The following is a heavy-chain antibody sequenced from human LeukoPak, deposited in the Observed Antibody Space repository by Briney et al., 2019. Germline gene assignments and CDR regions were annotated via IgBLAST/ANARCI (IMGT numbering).Heavy chain of an antibody. Sequence: GGSLRLSCAASGFTSSSYWMHWVRQAPGKGLVWVSRINSDGSSTSYADSVKGRFTISRDNAKNTLDLQMNSLRAEDTAVYYCARDGILGSHDSWGQGTLVTVSS. CDR3: ARDGILGSHDS. D-gene: IGHD2-15*01. V-gene: IGHV3-74*01. J-gene: IGHJ4*02. CDR2: INSDGSST. CDR1: GFTSSSYW.